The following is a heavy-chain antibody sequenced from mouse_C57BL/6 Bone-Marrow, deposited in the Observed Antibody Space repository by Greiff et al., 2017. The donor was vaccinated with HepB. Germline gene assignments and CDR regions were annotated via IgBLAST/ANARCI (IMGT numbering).Heavy chain of an antibody. CDR2: INPSSGYT. D-gene: IGHD2-1*01. V-gene: IGHV1-4*01. Sequence: VQLQQSGAELARPGASVTMSCKASGYTFTSYTMHWVKQRPGQGLEWIGYINPSSGYTKYKQKFKDKATLTADKSSSTAYMQLSSLTSEDSAVYYCARYYYGNYVDYAMDYWGQGTSVTVSS. CDR1: GYTFTSYT. J-gene: IGHJ4*01. CDR3: ARYYYGNYVDYAMDY.